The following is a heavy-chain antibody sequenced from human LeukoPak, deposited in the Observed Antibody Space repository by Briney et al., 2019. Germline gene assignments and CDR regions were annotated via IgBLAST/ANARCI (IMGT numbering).Heavy chain of an antibody. J-gene: IGHJ4*02. Sequence: GGSLRLSCAASGFTFSSYGMHWVRQAPGKGLEWVAFIRYDGSNKYYADSVKGRFTISRDNSKNTLYLQMNSLRAEDTAVYYCAKDSGRIAVAGTIDYWGRGTLVTVSS. D-gene: IGHD6-19*01. V-gene: IGHV3-30*02. CDR3: AKDSGRIAVAGTIDY. CDR2: IRYDGSNK. CDR1: GFTFSSYG.